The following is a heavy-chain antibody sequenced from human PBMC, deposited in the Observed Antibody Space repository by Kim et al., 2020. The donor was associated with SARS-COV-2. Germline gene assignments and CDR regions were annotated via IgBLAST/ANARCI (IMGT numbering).Heavy chain of an antibody. CDR1: GYNFTSYA. CDR3: ARELASLGTDYFYGMDV. V-gene: IGHV1-3*01. D-gene: IGHD1-1*01. J-gene: IGHJ6*02. Sequence: ASVKVSCKASGYNFTSYAIHWVRQAPGQGLEWMGRINPATDNTDFSQNFQGRAILTWDTSANTAYMEISSLTSDDTSVFYCARELASLGTDYFYGMDVWGQGTTVTVSS. CDR2: INPATDNT.